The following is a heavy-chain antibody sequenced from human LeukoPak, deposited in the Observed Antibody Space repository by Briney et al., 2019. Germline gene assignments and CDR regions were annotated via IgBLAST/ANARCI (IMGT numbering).Heavy chain of an antibody. Sequence: GGSLRLSCAASGFTFSSYAMHWVRQAPGKGLEWVAIITSDGNNKHYGDSVKGRFTISRDNSENTLYLQMNSLRAEDTAVYYCARGPTTYFDCWGQGTLVTVSS. CDR3: ARGPTTYFDC. CDR2: ITSDGNNK. D-gene: IGHD1-1*01. J-gene: IGHJ4*02. CDR1: GFTFSSYA. V-gene: IGHV3-30*04.